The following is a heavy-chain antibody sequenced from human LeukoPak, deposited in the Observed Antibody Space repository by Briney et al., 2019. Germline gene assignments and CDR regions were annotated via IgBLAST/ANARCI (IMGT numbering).Heavy chain of an antibody. CDR3: ARDYGGTFDY. J-gene: IGHJ4*02. CDR1: GGSIISYY. D-gene: IGHD4-23*01. V-gene: IGHV4-59*01. Sequence: SETLSLTCTVSGGSIISYYWSWIRQPPGKGPEWIGYIYYSGSTNYNPSLKSRVTISVDTSKNQFSLKLSSVTTADTAVYYCARDYGGTFDYWGQGTLVTVSS. CDR2: IYYSGST.